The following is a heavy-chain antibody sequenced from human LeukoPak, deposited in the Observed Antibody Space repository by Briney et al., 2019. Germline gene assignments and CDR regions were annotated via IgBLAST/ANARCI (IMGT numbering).Heavy chain of an antibody. CDR3: ARGRGAMGY. CDR1: GGSISSRNYY. D-gene: IGHD2-2*01. Sequence: SETLSLTCTVSGGSISSRNYYWGWVRQSPGKGLEWIGEINHSGSTNYNPSLKSRVTISVDTSKNQFSLKLSSVTAADTAVYYCARGRGAMGYWGQGTLVTVSS. V-gene: IGHV4-39*07. J-gene: IGHJ4*02. CDR2: INHSGST.